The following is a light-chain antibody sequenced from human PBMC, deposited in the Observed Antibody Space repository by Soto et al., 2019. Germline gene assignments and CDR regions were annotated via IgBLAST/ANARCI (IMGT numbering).Light chain of an antibody. V-gene: IGLV2-14*01. CDR1: SSDVGAYNY. CDR2: EVS. CDR3: ISYTTSSTYV. Sequence: QSALTQPASVSGSPGQSITISCTGTSSDVGAYNYVSWYQQHPGKAPKLIIYEVSNRPSGVSNRFSGSKSGNMASLTISGLQAEDEADYYCISYTTSSTYVFGSGTKLTVL. J-gene: IGLJ1*01.